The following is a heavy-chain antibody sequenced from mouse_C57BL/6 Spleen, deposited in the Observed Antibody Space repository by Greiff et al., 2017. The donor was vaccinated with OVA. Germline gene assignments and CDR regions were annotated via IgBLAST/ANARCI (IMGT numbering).Heavy chain of an antibody. V-gene: IGHV1-80*01. CDR3: ARSTVNDGYPFAY. D-gene: IGHD2-3*01. CDR1: GYAFSSYW. Sequence: QVQLQQSGAELVKPGASVKISCKASGYAFSSYWMNWVKQRPGKGLEWIGQIYPGDGDTNYNGKFKGKATLTVDQSSSTAYMQLNSLTSEDSAVYYCARSTVNDGYPFAYWGQGTLVTVSA. CDR2: IYPGDGDT. J-gene: IGHJ3*01.